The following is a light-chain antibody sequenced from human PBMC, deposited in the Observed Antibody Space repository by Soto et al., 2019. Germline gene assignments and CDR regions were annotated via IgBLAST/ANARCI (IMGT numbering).Light chain of an antibody. J-gene: IGLJ2*01. CDR1: SSDVGGSNY. CDR3: SSYRSGSTLV. CDR2: DVH. V-gene: IGLV2-14*01. Sequence: QSALTQPASVSGSPGQSITISCTGTSSDVGGSNYVSWYQQHPGKAPKLMIYDVHNRPSGISNRFSGSKSGNTDSLTISGLQAEDEADYYCSSYRSGSTLVFGGGTKLTVL.